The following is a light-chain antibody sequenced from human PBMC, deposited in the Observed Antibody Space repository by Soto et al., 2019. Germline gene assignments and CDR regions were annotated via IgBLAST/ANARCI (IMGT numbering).Light chain of an antibody. CDR2: DVS. CDR1: SSDVGGYNY. Sequence: QSALTQPRSVSGSPGQSVTISCTGTSSDVGGYNYVSWYQQHPGKAPKLVIYDVSKRPSGVPDRFSGSKSGNTASLTISGLQAEDEADYYCCSFVGSYVFGTGTKLTVL. V-gene: IGLV2-11*01. J-gene: IGLJ1*01. CDR3: CSFVGSYV.